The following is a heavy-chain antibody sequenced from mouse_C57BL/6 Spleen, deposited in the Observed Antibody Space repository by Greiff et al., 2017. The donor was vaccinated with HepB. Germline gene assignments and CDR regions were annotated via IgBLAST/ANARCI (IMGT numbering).Heavy chain of an antibody. CDR1: GYSITSGYY. CDR2: ISYDGSN. V-gene: IGHV3-6*01. J-gene: IGHJ4*01. CDR3: SRGGRGYYAMDY. Sequence: EVKLVESGPGLVKPSQSLSLTCSVTGYSITSGYYWNWIRQFPGNKLEWMGYISYDGSNNYNPSFKKRNSITRDTSKNQFFLKLNTLTTEDTATYYCSRGGRGYYAMDYWGQGTSVTVSS.